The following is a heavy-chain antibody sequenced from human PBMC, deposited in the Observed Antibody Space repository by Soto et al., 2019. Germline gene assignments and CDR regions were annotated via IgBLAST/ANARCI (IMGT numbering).Heavy chain of an antibody. D-gene: IGHD4-17*01. CDR1: GGSVSSGSYY. Sequence: PSETLSLTCTVSGGSVSSGSYYWSWIRQPPGKGLEWIGYIYYSGGTNYNPSLKSRVTISVDTSKSQFSLKLSSVTAADTAVYYCARSGKYGDYTLFDYWGQGTLVTVSS. V-gene: IGHV4-61*01. CDR3: ARSGKYGDYTLFDY. CDR2: IYYSGGT. J-gene: IGHJ4*02.